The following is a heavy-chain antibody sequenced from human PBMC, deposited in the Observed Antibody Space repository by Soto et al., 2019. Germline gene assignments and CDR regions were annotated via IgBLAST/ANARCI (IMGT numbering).Heavy chain of an antibody. CDR2: IYPGDSDT. V-gene: IGHV5-51*01. Sequence: EVQLVQSGAEVKKSGESLKISCEGSGYTFTNYWIGWVRQMPGKGLGWMGIIYPGDSDTRYSPSFQGQVTISADKSISTAYLQWSSLQASDTAMYYCARVTMPGGGVHYFGHWGQGTLVTVSS. D-gene: IGHD5-18*01. J-gene: IGHJ4*02. CDR3: ARVTMPGGGVHYFGH. CDR1: GYTFTNYW.